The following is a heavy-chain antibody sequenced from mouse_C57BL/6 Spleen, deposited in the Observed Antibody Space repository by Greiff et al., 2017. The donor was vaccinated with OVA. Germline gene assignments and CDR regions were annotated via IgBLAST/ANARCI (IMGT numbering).Heavy chain of an antibody. D-gene: IGHD1-1*01. J-gene: IGHJ2*01. CDR3: ARETTVVGDYFDY. CDR1: GYTFTSYW. V-gene: IGHV1-53*01. Sequence: VQLQQPGTELVKPGASVKLSCKASGYTFTSYWMHWVKQRPGQGLEWIGNINPSNGGTNYNEKFKSKATLTVDKSSSTAYMQLSSLTSEDSAVYYCARETTVVGDYFDYWGQGTTLTVSS. CDR2: INPSNGGT.